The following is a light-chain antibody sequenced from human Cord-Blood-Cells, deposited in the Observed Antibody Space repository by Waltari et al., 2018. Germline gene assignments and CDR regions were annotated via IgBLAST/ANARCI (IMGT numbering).Light chain of an antibody. J-gene: IGKJ4*01. CDR1: PSISSW. CDR2: AAS. CDR3: QHDNSIPPFT. V-gene: IGKV1-12*01. Sequence: DIQMAQSPSSVSASVGARVTITGRESPSISSWLAWYQQKPGNAPKLLIYAASSLQSGVPSRFSGSGSGTEFTLTISSLQPEYFASYYCQHDNSIPPFTFGGGTKVDIK.